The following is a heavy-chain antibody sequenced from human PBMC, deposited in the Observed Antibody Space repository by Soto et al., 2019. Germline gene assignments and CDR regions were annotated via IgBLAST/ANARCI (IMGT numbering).Heavy chain of an antibody. V-gene: IGHV1-69*13. CDR2: IIPISGTA. CDR3: VRGGGGGLFDP. J-gene: IGHJ5*02. Sequence: GASVKVSCKASGGTFSSYAISWVRQAPGQGLEWMGGIIPISGTANYAQKFQGRVTITADESTSTAYMELSSLRSEDTAVYYCVRGGGGGLFDPWGQGTMVTVSS. CDR1: GGTFSSYA. D-gene: IGHD2-15*01.